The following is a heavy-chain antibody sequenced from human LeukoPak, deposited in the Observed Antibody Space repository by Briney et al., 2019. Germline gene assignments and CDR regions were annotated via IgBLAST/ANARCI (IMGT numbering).Heavy chain of an antibody. CDR2: IYTSGTT. J-gene: IGHJ4*02. V-gene: IGHV4-4*08. CDR1: GGSFSGYY. D-gene: IGHD3/OR15-3a*01. Sequence: SETLSLTCAVYGGSFSGYYWSWIRQPPGKGLEWIGRIYTSGTTNYNPSLKSRVTISVDTSKNQFSLKLSSVTAADTAVYYCARARRMDNFDYWGQGTLVTVSS. CDR3: ARARRMDNFDY.